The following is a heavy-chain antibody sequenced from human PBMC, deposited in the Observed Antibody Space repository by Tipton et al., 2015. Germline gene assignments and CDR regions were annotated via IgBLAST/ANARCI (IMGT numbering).Heavy chain of an antibody. CDR2: ISFSDTT. J-gene: IGHJ6*02. CDR1: GGSVNEYY. V-gene: IGHV4-59*02. Sequence: TLSLTCTVSGGSVNEYYLTWIRQPPGKGLEWIGYISFSDTTHYNPSLKSRITISLNTSKNQFSLKMSSVTAADTAVYFCARDLEHGMDVWGQGTTVTVS. CDR3: ARDLEHGMDV.